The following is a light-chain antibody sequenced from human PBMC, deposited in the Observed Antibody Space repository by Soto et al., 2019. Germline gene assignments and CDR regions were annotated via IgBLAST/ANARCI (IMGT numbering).Light chain of an antibody. Sequence: EIQLTPPPPTLSASVGDRDTITCRASQSIRYYLAWYQQMPGKAPKLLIYGASSLQSGVPSRFSGSGSGTEFTLTISSLQPDDFATYFCQHHNSYSQTFGQGTKV. V-gene: IGKV1-5*01. J-gene: IGKJ1*01. CDR1: QSIRYY. CDR3: QHHNSYSQT. CDR2: GAS.